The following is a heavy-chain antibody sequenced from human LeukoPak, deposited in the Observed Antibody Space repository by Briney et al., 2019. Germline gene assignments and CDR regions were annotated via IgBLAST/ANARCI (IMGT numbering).Heavy chain of an antibody. V-gene: IGHV3-23*01. Sequence: GGSLRLSCAASGFSFSSYAMSWVRQAPGKGLEWVSAISGSGGSTYYADSVKGRFTMSRDNSKNTLYLQMNSARAEDTAVYYCARGANGDLPKNYWGQGTLVTVSS. CDR2: ISGSGGST. D-gene: IGHD4-17*01. J-gene: IGHJ4*02. CDR1: GFSFSSYA. CDR3: ARGANGDLPKNY.